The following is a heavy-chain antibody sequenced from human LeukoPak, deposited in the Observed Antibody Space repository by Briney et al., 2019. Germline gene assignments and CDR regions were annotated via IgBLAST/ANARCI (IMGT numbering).Heavy chain of an antibody. CDR1: GYTFTGYY. J-gene: IGHJ4*02. CDR2: INPNSGGT. Sequence: ASVKVSCKASGYTFTGYYMHWVRQAPGQGLEWMGWINPNSGGTNYAQKFQGRVTMTRDTSISTAYMELSRLRSDDTAVYYCARWGEYYYDSSGYYPGFDYWGQGTLVTVSS. CDR3: ARWGEYYYDSSGYYPGFDY. V-gene: IGHV1-2*02. D-gene: IGHD3-22*01.